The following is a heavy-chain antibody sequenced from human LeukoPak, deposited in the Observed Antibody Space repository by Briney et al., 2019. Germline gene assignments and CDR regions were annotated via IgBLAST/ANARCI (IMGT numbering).Heavy chain of an antibody. D-gene: IGHD6-13*01. CDR2: ISSSGSTI. J-gene: IGHJ3*02. CDR1: GFTFSSYE. Sequence: GQSLRLSCAASGFTFSSYEMNWVRQAPGKGLEWVSYISSSGSTIYYADSVKGRSTISRDNAKNSLYLQMNSLRAEDTAVYYCARIRPGSTDAFDIWGQGTMVTVSS. V-gene: IGHV3-48*03. CDR3: ARIRPGSTDAFDI.